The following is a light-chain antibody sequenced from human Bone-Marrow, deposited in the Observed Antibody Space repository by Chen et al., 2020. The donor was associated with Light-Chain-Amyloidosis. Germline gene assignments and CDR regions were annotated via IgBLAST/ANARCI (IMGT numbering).Light chain of an antibody. V-gene: IGKV3-20*01. CDR2: GAS. Sequence: EIVFTQSPGTLSLSPGEVANLSCRASHTISSNYLTWYQQKFGQAPRLLIDGASSRATGIPDRVTGRGSGTDFTLTINRLEPEDFARYYCQQYGTSPLTFGGGTKVEIK. J-gene: IGKJ4*01. CDR1: HTISSNY. CDR3: QQYGTSPLT.